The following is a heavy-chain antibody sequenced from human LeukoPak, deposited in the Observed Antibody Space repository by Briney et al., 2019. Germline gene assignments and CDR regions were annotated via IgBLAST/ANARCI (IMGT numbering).Heavy chain of an antibody. D-gene: IGHD4-17*01. CDR1: GFTFDDYA. CDR2: ISWNSGSI. Sequence: GRSLRLSCAASGFTFDDYAMHWVRQAPGKGLEWVSGISWNSGSIGYADSVKGRFTISRDNAKNSLYLQMNSLRAEDTALYYCASSFTVTTTIFDYWGQGTLVTVSS. CDR3: ASSFTVTTTIFDY. V-gene: IGHV3-9*01. J-gene: IGHJ4*02.